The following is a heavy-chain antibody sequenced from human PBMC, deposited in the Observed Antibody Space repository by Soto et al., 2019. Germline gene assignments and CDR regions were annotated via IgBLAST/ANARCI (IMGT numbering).Heavy chain of an antibody. Sequence: EVQLVETGGGLIQPGGSLRLSCAASGFTVSSNYMSWVRQAPGKGLEWVSVIYSGGSTYYADSVKGRFTISRDNSKNTLYLQMNSLRAEDTAVYYCARDQWVGSGGGALDIWGQGTMVTVSS. J-gene: IGHJ3*02. CDR2: IYSGGST. V-gene: IGHV3-53*02. D-gene: IGHD1-26*01. CDR1: GFTVSSNY. CDR3: ARDQWVGSGGGALDI.